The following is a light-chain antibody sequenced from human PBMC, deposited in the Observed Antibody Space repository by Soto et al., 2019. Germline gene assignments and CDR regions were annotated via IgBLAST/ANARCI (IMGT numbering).Light chain of an antibody. Sequence: EIVLTQSPGTLSLSPGERATLSCRASQSVSGYLAWYQQKPGQAPRLLIYDISKRDTGIPARFSGSGSATDFTLTISSLEPEDFAVYSCQHRSSWPITFGQGTRLEIK. J-gene: IGKJ5*01. V-gene: IGKV3-11*01. CDR1: QSVSGY. CDR3: QHRSSWPIT. CDR2: DIS.